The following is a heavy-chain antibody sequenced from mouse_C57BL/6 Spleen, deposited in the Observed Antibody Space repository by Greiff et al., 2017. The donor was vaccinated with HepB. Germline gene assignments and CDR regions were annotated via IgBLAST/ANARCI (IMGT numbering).Heavy chain of an antibody. CDR2: IDPETGGT. V-gene: IGHV1-15*01. CDR3: TRGWNSNP. J-gene: IGHJ4*01. D-gene: IGHD2-5*01. Sequence: VQLQQSGAELVRPGASVTLSCKASGYTFTDYEMHWVKQTPVHGLEWIGAIDPETGGTAYNQKFKGKAILTADKSSSTAYMELRSLTSEDSAVYYCTRGWNSNPWGQGTSVTVSS. CDR1: GYTFTDYE.